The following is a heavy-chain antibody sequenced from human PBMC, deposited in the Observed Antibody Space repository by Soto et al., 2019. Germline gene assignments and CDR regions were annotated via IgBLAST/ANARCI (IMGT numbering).Heavy chain of an antibody. CDR2: ISWDGGST. CDR3: AKRVAEHIVVVTAIDY. D-gene: IGHD2-21*02. CDR1: GFTFDDYT. J-gene: IGHJ4*02. Sequence: GGSLRLSCAASGFTFDDYTMHWVRQAPGKGLEWVSLISWDGGSTYYADSVKGRFTISRDNSKNSLYLQMNSLRTEDTALYYCAKRVAEHIVVVTAIDYWGQGTLVTVSS. V-gene: IGHV3-43*01.